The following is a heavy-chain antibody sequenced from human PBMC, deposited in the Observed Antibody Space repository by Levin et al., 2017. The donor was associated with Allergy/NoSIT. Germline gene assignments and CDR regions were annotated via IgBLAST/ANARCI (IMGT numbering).Heavy chain of an antibody. J-gene: IGHJ4*02. CDR3: ARRSVLRYFDHSSGFDY. CDR2: INHSGST. Sequence: TPSETLSLTCAVYGGSFSGYYWSWIRQPPGKGLEWIGEINHSGSTNYNPSLKSRVTISVDTSKNQFSLKLSSVTAADTAVYYCARRSVLRYFDHSSGFDYWGQGTLVTVSS. D-gene: IGHD3-9*01. CDR1: GGSFSGYY. V-gene: IGHV4-34*01.